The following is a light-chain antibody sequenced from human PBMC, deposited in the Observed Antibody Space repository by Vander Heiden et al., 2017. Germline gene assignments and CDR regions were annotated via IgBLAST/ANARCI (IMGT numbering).Light chain of an antibody. CDR1: QSISSY. CDR2: AAS. CDR3: QQSYSTPIT. J-gene: IGKJ5*01. V-gene: IGKV1-39*01. Sequence: DIQMTQSPSSLSASVGDRVTITCRASQSISSYLNWYQQKPGKAPKLLIYAASSLQSRVPSRFSGSGSGTAFTLTIIRLQPEDFATYYCQQSYSTPITFGQGTRLEIK.